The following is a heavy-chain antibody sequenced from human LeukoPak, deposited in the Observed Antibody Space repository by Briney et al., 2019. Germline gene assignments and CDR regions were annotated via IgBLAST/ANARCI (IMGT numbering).Heavy chain of an antibody. J-gene: IGHJ5*02. D-gene: IGHD6-13*01. Sequence: ASVKVSCKASGYTFTSYYMHWVRQAPGQGLEWMGIINPSGGSTNYAQKFQGRVTITADKSTSTAYMELSSLRSEDTAVYYCARGRPTTSIAAAGVNWFDPWGQGTLVTVSS. CDR3: ARGRPTTSIAAAGVNWFDP. CDR1: GYTFTSYY. V-gene: IGHV1-46*01. CDR2: INPSGGST.